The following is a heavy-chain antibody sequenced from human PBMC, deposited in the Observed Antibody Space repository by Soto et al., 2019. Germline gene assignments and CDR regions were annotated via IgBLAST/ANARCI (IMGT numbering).Heavy chain of an antibody. CDR1: GGSISSGDYY. CDR3: ARASGVVRETGYFDY. J-gene: IGHJ4*02. D-gene: IGHD3-10*01. CDR2: INHRGST. V-gene: IGHV4-39*07. Sequence: SETLSLTCTVSGGSISSGDYYWNWIRQHPGKGLEWIGDINHRGSTNYNPSLKNRVTISVDTSKNQFSLKLSSVTAADTAVYYCARASGVVRETGYFDYWGQGTLVTVSS.